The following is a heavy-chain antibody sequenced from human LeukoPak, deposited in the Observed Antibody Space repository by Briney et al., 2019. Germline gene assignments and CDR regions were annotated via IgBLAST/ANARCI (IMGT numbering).Heavy chain of an antibody. CDR2: INHNGST. CDR3: ARGLSYYYDSSGYPNWFDP. V-gene: IGHV4-34*01. Sequence: PSETLPLTCAVYGGSFSGYYWSWIRQPPGKGLEWIGEINHNGSTNYNPALKSRVTISVDTSKNQFSLKLSSVTAADTAVYYCARGLSYYYDSSGYPNWFDPWGQGTLVTVSS. CDR1: GGSFSGYY. D-gene: IGHD3-22*01. J-gene: IGHJ5*02.